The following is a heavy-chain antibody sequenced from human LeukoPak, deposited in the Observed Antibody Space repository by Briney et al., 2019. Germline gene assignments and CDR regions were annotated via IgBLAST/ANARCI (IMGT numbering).Heavy chain of an antibody. CDR1: GFTFSRYG. CDR3: AKDPIAVAGNNYYRMDV. Sequence: GRCLRLSCAASGFTFSRYGMYWVRQAPGKGLEWVAVISSDGTNKYYADSVKGRFTISRDNSKNTLYLQMNSLRAEDTAVYYCAKDPIAVAGNNYYRMDVWGQGTTVSVSS. J-gene: IGHJ6*02. CDR2: ISSDGTNK. V-gene: IGHV3-30*18. D-gene: IGHD6-19*01.